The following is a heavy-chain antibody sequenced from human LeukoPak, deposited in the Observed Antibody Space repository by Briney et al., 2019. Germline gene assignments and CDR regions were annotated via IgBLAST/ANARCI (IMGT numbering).Heavy chain of an antibody. Sequence: PGGSLRLSCEASGFTFRNYAMSWVRQAPGKGLEWVSAIGGTDGTTYYADSVKGRFTISRDNSKNTLYLQMNSLRAEDTAVYYCAKDKGYSSHYFDYWGQGTLVTVSS. CDR1: GFTFRNYA. CDR2: IGGTDGTT. D-gene: IGHD6-13*01. V-gene: IGHV3-23*01. CDR3: AKDKGYSSHYFDY. J-gene: IGHJ4*02.